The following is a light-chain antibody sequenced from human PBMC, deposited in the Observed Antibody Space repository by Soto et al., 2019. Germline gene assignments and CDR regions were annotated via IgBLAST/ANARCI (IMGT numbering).Light chain of an antibody. J-gene: IGLJ1*01. V-gene: IGLV2-14*03. CDR3: VSYTSSTTSV. CDR1: SSDVGGSNF. Sequence: QSVLTQPASVSDSPGQSITISCTGTSSDVGGSNFVSWYQQHPGKPPKLIIYDVANRPSGVSNRFSGSKSGSTASLIISRLQTADEADYYCVSYTSSTTSVFGTGTKV. CDR2: DVA.